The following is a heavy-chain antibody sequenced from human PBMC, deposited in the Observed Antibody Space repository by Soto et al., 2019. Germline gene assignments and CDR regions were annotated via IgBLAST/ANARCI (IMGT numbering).Heavy chain of an antibody. CDR3: ARQTTYSSSWYDY. J-gene: IGHJ5*01. V-gene: IGHV4-61*08. D-gene: IGHD6-13*01. Sequence: SETLSLTCTVSGGSVSSGDYYWSWIRQPPGKGLEWIGYIYYSGNTNYNPSLKSRVTMSVDTSKNQFSLKLSSVTAADTALYYCARQTTYSSSWYDYWGHGTLVTVS. CDR2: IYYSGNT. CDR1: GGSVSSGDYY.